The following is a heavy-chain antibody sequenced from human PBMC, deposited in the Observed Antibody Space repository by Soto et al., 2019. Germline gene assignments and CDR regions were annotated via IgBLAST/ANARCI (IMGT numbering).Heavy chain of an antibody. CDR2: INPNSGGT. Sequence: ASVKVSCKASGYTFTGYYMHWVRQAPGQGLEWMGWINPNSGGTNYAQKFQGRVTMTRDTSISTAYMELSRLRSDDTAGYYCARSYGGYVIYYGMDVWGQGTTVTAP. CDR3: ARSYGGYVIYYGMDV. D-gene: IGHD5-12*01. J-gene: IGHJ6*02. V-gene: IGHV1-2*02. CDR1: GYTFTGYY.